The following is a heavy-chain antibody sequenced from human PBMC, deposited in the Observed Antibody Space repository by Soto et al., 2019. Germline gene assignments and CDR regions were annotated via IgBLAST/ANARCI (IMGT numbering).Heavy chain of an antibody. Sequence: PVGSLRLSCAASGFTEFTFSDYWMYWVRQAPGKGLAWVSGISGSGNSTDYADSVKGRFTISRDNSKNTLYLQMNSLRAEDTAVYYCANVGDHTSLWGQGALVTVSS. D-gene: IGHD4-17*01. V-gene: IGHV3-23*01. CDR2: ISGSGNST. J-gene: IGHJ4*02. CDR1: GFTEFTFSDYW. CDR3: ANVGDHTSL.